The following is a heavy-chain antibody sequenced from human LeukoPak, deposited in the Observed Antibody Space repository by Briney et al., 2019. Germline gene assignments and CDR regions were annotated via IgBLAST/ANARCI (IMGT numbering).Heavy chain of an antibody. Sequence: QTGGSLRLSCAASGFTFSSYAMSWVRQAPGKGLEWVSAISGSGGSTYYAGSVKGRFTISRDNAKNSLYLQMNSLRAEDTAFYYCAKGTRQFHSSGWYAEFEYWGQGTLVTVSS. D-gene: IGHD6-19*01. V-gene: IGHV3-23*01. CDR2: ISGSGGST. CDR1: GFTFSSYA. CDR3: AKGTRQFHSSGWYAEFEY. J-gene: IGHJ4*02.